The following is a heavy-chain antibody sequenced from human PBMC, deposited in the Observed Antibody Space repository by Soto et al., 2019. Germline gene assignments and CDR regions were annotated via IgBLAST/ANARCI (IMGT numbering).Heavy chain of an antibody. V-gene: IGHV1-2*02. CDR1: GYTFIGFY. Sequence: GXSVKVSCKTSGYTFIGFYIHWVRQAPGQGLESMGWIYPDSGGTDYAQKFQGRVTMTRDTSISTAYMELSRLRSDDTAVYYCRVTGVSEVDYWGQGTLVTVSS. CDR3: RVTGVSEVDY. D-gene: IGHD2-8*01. CDR2: IYPDSGGT. J-gene: IGHJ4*02.